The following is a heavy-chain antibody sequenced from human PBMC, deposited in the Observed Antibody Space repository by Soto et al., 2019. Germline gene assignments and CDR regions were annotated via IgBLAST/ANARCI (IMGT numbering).Heavy chain of an antibody. CDR1: GYTFTGYY. J-gene: IGHJ5*02. V-gene: IGHV1-2*04. CDR3: ARGGAITIFGVVSFNWFDP. CDR2: INPNSGGT. D-gene: IGHD3-3*01. Sequence: ASVKVSCKASGYTFTGYYMLWVRQAPGQGLEWMGWINPNSGGTNYAQKFQGWVTMTRDTSISTAYMELSRLRSDDTAVYYCARGGAITIFGVVSFNWFDPWGQGTLVTVSS.